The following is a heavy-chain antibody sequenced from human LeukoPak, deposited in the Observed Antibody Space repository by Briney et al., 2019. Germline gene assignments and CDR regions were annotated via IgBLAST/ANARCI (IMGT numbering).Heavy chain of an antibody. CDR3: ARRHVYNYFFDY. CDR1: GYSSTTYW. J-gene: IGHJ4*02. V-gene: IGHV5-51*01. Sequence: KDGESLKISCKGSGYSSTTYWIAWVRQMPGKGLEWMGIIYPGDSETRYSPSFQGQVTIPADKSISTAYLPWSSLKASDTAMYYCARRHVYNYFFDYWGQGTLVTVSS. D-gene: IGHD5-24*01. CDR2: IYPGDSET.